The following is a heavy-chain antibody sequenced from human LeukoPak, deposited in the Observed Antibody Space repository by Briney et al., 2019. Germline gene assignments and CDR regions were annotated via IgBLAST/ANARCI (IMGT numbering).Heavy chain of an antibody. V-gene: IGHV5-51*01. CDR1: GYSFTSYW. CDR3: ARQNGVATDPPFFDY. CDR2: IYPGDSDT. Sequence: GESLKISCKGSGYSFTSYWIGWVRQMPGKGLEWMGIIYPGDSDTRYSPSFHGQVTISADKSISTAYLQWSSLKASDTAMYYCARQNGVATDPPFFDYWGQGTLVTVSS. J-gene: IGHJ4*02. D-gene: IGHD5-12*01.